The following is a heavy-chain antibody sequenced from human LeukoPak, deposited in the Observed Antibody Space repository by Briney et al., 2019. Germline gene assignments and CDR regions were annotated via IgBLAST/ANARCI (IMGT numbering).Heavy chain of an antibody. J-gene: IGHJ4*02. CDR3: VRDIQGTGSPLDY. CDR2: ISGSSRYI. Sequence: PGGSLRLSCAASGFTFSSYSMDWVRQAPGKGLEWVSSISGSSRYIYYAESMKGRFAISRDNAEKLLYLQMNSLRAEDTAVYFCVRDIQGTGSPLDYWGQGTLVTVSS. D-gene: IGHD1-1*01. V-gene: IGHV3-21*01. CDR1: GFTFSSYS.